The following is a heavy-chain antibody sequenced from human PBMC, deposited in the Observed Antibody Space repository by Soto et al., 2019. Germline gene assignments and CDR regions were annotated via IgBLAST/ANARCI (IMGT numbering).Heavy chain of an antibody. D-gene: IGHD6-19*01. V-gene: IGHV4-4*02. J-gene: IGHJ4*02. Sequence: QVQLQESGPGLVEPSGTLSLTCAVSGGSVSSTNWWSWVRQPPGKGLEWIGEIYHSGSTYYNPSLKSRVTIPVDKSKNQFSLRLSSVTAADTAVYFCARDRAVSARGSFDYWGQGTLVTVSS. CDR3: ARDRAVSARGSFDY. CDR2: IYHSGST. CDR1: GGSVSSTNW.